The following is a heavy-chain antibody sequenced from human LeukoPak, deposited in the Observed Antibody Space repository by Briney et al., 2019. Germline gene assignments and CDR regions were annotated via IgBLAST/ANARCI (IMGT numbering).Heavy chain of an antibody. CDR2: IWYDGSNK. J-gene: IGHJ4*02. CDR3: ARDKIVSGIDY. CDR1: GFTFSSYG. D-gene: IGHD6-19*01. V-gene: IGHV3-33*01. Sequence: PGGSLRLSCAASGFTFSSYGMHLVRQAPGKGLEWVAVIWYDGSNKYYADSVKGRFTISRDNSKNTLYLQMNSLRAEDTAVYYCARDKIVSGIDYWGQGTLVTVSS.